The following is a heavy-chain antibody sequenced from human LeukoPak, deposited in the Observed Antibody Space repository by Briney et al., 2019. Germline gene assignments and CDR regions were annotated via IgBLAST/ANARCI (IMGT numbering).Heavy chain of an antibody. D-gene: IGHD1-14*01. CDR2: IYYSGST. CDR1: GGSISSSSYY. Sequence: PSETLSLTCTVSGGSISSSSYYWGWIRQPPGKGLEWIGTIYYSGSTYYNPSLKSRVSISVDTSKNQFSLKLSSVIAADTAVYYCARLPITKRALDVWGQGTTVTVSS. CDR3: ARLPITKRALDV. V-gene: IGHV4-39*01. J-gene: IGHJ6*02.